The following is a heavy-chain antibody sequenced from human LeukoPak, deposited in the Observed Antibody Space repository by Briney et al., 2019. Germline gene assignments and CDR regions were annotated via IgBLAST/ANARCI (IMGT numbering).Heavy chain of an antibody. V-gene: IGHV3-48*01. Sequence: GGSLRLSCAASGFTFSSYGMTWVRQAPGKGLEWVSYISSSSSTIYYADSVKGRFTISRHNSKNTLYLQMNSLRAEDTAVYYCAKDLIRIAAAVHYHYYYMDVWGKGTTVTVSS. CDR2: ISSSSSTI. CDR3: AKDLIRIAAAVHYHYYYMDV. CDR1: GFTFSSYG. J-gene: IGHJ6*03. D-gene: IGHD6-13*01.